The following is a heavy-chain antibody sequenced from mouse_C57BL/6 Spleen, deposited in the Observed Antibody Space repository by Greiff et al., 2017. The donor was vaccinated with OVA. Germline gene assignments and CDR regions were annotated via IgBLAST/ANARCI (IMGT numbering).Heavy chain of an antibody. J-gene: IGHJ2*01. D-gene: IGHD1-1*01. Sequence: VQLQQSGAELVRPGTSVKVSCKASGYAFTNYLIEWVKQRPGQGLEWIGVINPGSGGTNYNEKFKGKATLTADKSSSTAYMQLSSLTSEDSAVYFCARGYTGDYFDYWGQGTTLTVSS. CDR1: GYAFTNYL. CDR2: INPGSGGT. CDR3: ARGYTGDYFDY. V-gene: IGHV1-54*01.